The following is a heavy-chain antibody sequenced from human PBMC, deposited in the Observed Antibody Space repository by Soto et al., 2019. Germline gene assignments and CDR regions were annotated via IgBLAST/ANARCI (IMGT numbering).Heavy chain of an antibody. J-gene: IGHJ4*02. D-gene: IGHD1-26*01. V-gene: IGHV4-59*01. CDR3: ARDSATSNWGVFDY. CDR1: GGSFTSYY. CDR2: IYYIGST. Sequence: SETLSLTCAVYGGSFTSYYWSWIRQSPGKGLEWIGYIYYIGSTNYNPSLKRRVTFSVDTSRNQFSLRMSSVTAADTAIYYCARDSATSNWGVFDYWGQGTLVTVSS.